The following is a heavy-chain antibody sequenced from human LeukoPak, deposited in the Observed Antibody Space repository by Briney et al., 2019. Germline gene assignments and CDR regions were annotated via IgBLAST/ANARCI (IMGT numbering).Heavy chain of an antibody. CDR1: AGSIRSGGYY. Sequence: SQTLSLTYTLSAGSIRSGGYYWSWVRQHPGKGLEWSGAIYYSGTTYYNPSLKSRVAISVDTSKNQFSLKLSSVTAADTAVYYCARGVSDYGDYSSMSFDYWGQGTLVTVSS. V-gene: IGHV4-31*03. D-gene: IGHD4-17*01. CDR3: ARGVSDYGDYSSMSFDY. J-gene: IGHJ4*02. CDR2: IYYSGTT.